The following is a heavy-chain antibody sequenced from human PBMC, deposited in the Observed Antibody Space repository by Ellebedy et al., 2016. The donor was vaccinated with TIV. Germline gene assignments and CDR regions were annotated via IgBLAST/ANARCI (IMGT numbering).Heavy chain of an antibody. Sequence: SVKVSCKASGGTFSSFAISWVRQAPGQGLEWMGGIIGMFGTASYAQKFLARVTITADEFTSTAYMEMSSLRSEDTAVYYCARHSGYHVISYLAYWGQGTLVTVSS. CDR2: IIGMFGTA. CDR3: ARHSGYHVISYLAY. D-gene: IGHD5-12*01. J-gene: IGHJ4*02. CDR1: GGTFSSFA. V-gene: IGHV1-69*13.